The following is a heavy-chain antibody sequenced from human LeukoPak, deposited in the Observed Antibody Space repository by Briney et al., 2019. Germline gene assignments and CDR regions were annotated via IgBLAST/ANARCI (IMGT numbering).Heavy chain of an antibody. CDR3: AREASSSWYGFDY. D-gene: IGHD6-13*01. CDR1: GYSFTSYW. CDR2: IYPGDSDT. V-gene: IGHV5-51*01. J-gene: IGHJ4*02. Sequence: GASLQISCKGSGYSFTSYWIGWVRQMPGKGLEWMGIIYPGDSDTRYSPSFQGQVTISADKSISTAYLQWSSLKASDTAMYYCAREASSSWYGFDYWGQGTLVTVSS.